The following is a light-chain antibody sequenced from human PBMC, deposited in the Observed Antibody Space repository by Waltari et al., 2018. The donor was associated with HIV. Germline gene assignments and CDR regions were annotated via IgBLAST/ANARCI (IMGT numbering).Light chain of an antibody. CDR2: GAS. J-gene: IGKJ3*01. V-gene: IGKV3-15*01. CDR1: HSINTN. Sequence: EIFITQSPATLSLSPRERATLSCRASHSINTNLAWYQQKPGQDPRPLRYGASTGATGVPARFSGSGSGTEFTLTISSLQSEDFAVYYCQQYNNWPGITFGPGSKVDIK. CDR3: QQYNNWPGIT.